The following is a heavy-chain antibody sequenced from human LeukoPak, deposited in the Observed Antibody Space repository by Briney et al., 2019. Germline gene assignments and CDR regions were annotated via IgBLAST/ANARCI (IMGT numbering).Heavy chain of an antibody. J-gene: IGHJ4*02. Sequence: GGSLRLSCAAPGFTFSNYAMLWVRQAPGKGLEWVAIISYDGSNKYYADSVKGRFTISRDNSKNTLYLQMNSLRSEDTAVYYCARGVGYRLDYWGQGSLVTVSS. V-gene: IGHV3-30-3*01. CDR3: ARGVGYRLDY. D-gene: IGHD5-12*01. CDR1: GFTFSNYA. CDR2: ISYDGSNK.